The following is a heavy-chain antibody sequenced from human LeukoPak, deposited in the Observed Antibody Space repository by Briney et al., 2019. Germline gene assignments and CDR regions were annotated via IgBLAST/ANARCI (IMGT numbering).Heavy chain of an antibody. D-gene: IGHD2-15*01. CDR3: ATSGYCSGTSCYLES. CDR1: GGSMSSYC. J-gene: IGHJ4*02. Sequence: SETLSLTCTVSGGSMSSYCWSWIRQPPGKGLEWIGYIYYSGSTNYNPSLKSRVTISTDRSKKQFSLNLNSVTAADTAVYYCATSGYCSGTSCYLESWGQGTLVTVSS. CDR2: IYYSGST. V-gene: IGHV4-59*01.